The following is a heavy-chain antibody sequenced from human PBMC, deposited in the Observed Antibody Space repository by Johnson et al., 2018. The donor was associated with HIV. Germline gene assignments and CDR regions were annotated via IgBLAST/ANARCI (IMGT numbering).Heavy chain of an antibody. Sequence: QVQLVESGGGLVQPGGSLRLSCEVSGFAFSTYTMHWVRQAPGKGLEWVALISYDGSKKYYADSVKGRFTISRDNSKNTLYLQMNSLRAEDTAVYYCARDQNIVGANDGFDIWGQGTMVTVSS. D-gene: IGHD1-26*01. J-gene: IGHJ3*02. V-gene: IGHV3-30*04. CDR3: ARDQNIVGANDGFDI. CDR2: ISYDGSKK. CDR1: GFAFSTYT.